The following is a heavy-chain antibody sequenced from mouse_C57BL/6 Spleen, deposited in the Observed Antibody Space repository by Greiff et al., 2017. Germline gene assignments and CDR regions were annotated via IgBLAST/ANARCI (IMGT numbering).Heavy chain of an antibody. CDR3: ARNAEIYYGNYGWFAY. J-gene: IGHJ3*01. CDR2: IWSGGST. V-gene: IGHV2-2*01. D-gene: IGHD2-1*01. CDR1: GFSLTSYG. Sequence: VHLVESGPGLVQPSQSLSITCTVSGFSLTSYGVHWVRQSPGKGLEWLGVIWSGGSTDYNAAFISRLSISKDNSKSQVFFKMNSLQADDTAIYYCARNAEIYYGNYGWFAYWGQGTLVTVSA.